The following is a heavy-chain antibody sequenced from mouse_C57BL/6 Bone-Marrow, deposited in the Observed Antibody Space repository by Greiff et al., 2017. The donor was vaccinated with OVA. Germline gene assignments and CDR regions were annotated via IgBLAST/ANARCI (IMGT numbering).Heavy chain of an antibody. D-gene: IGHD1-1*01. Sequence: VQLQQPGAELVKPGASVKLSCKASGYTFTSYWMQWVKQRPGQGLEWIGEIDPSDSYTNYNQKFKGKATLTVDTCSSTAYMQLSSLTSEDSAVYYCARPLLLRPFDYWGQGTTLTVSS. CDR2: IDPSDSYT. V-gene: IGHV1-50*01. CDR3: ARPLLLRPFDY. J-gene: IGHJ2*01. CDR1: GYTFTSYW.